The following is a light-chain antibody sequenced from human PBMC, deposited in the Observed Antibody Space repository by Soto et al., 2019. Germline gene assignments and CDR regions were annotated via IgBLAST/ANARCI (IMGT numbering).Light chain of an antibody. Sequence: EIVMTQSPATLSASPGERATLTCRASQSVSSRLAWYQQRPGQAPRLLIYGASTRATGIPARFSGSGSGTEFTLTIDRLQSADFAVYYCQPYDRWPVTFGGGTKVDI. V-gene: IGKV3-15*01. CDR1: QSVSSR. CDR3: QPYDRWPVT. J-gene: IGKJ4*01. CDR2: GAS.